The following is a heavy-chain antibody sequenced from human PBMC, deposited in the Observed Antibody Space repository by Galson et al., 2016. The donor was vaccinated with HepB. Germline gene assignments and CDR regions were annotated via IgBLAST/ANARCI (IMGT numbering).Heavy chain of an antibody. V-gene: IGHV3-33*01. J-gene: IGHJ4*01. CDR1: GFIFSSYC. D-gene: IGHD3-9*01. Sequence: SLRLSCATSGFIFSSYCMHWVRQAPGKGLEWVAVVWYDEKKIYYGDSVKGRFTISRDNSKNTLYLQMNNLRAEDTAVYYCARARLVFSLDDWGHGTLVTVSS. CDR2: VWYDEKKI. CDR3: ARARLVFSLDD.